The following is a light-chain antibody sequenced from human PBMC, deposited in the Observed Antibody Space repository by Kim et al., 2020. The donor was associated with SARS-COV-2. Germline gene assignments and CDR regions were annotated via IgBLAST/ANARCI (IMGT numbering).Light chain of an antibody. J-gene: IGLJ2*01. CDR2: DAS. Sequence: QSVLTQPASVSGSPGQSITISCTGTSSDVGGYNYVSWYQQHPGKAPKLMIYDASNRPSGVSNRFSGSKSGNTASLTISGLQAEDEADYYCSSYTSSSTLRVFGGGTQLTVL. V-gene: IGLV2-14*03. CDR1: SSDVGGYNY. CDR3: SSYTSSSTLRV.